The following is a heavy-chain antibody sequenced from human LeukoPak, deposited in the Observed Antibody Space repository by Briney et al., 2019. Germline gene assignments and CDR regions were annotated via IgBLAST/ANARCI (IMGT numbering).Heavy chain of an antibody. D-gene: IGHD1-26*01. V-gene: IGHV1-18*01. Sequence: ASVKVSCKASGYTFTSHGISWVRQAPGQGLEWMGGISAYNGITDYARKLQGRVTMTTDTSTSTAYMELRSLSSDDTAVYYCARASRVGAPREEGYWGQGTLVTVSS. J-gene: IGHJ4*02. CDR1: GYTFTSHG. CDR3: ARASRVGAPREEGY. CDR2: ISAYNGIT.